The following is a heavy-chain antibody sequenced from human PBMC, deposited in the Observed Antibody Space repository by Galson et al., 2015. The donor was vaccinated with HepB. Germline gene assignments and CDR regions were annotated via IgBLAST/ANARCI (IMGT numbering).Heavy chain of an antibody. CDR1: GFTFSSYA. CDR3: ARGWEWLFPPDY. D-gene: IGHD3-3*01. Sequence: SLRLSCAASGFTFSSYAMHWVRQAPGKGLEWVAVISYDGSNEYYADSVKGRFTISRDNSKNTLFLQMNSLRPEDTAVYSCARGWEWLFPPDYWGQGTLVTVSS. J-gene: IGHJ4*02. V-gene: IGHV3-30-3*01. CDR2: ISYDGSNE.